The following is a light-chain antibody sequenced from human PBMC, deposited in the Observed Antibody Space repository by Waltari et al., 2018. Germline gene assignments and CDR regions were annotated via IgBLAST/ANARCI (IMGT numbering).Light chain of an antibody. J-gene: IGKJ3*01. CDR2: AAS. Sequence: DIQMTQSPSSLSASVGDRVTITCRASQSISSYLNWYQQKPGKAPKLRIYAASSLQSGVPSRFSGSGSGTDFTLTITSLQPEDFATYYCQESYSTPFTFGPGTKVAIK. CDR3: QESYSTPFT. CDR1: QSISSY. V-gene: IGKV1-39*01.